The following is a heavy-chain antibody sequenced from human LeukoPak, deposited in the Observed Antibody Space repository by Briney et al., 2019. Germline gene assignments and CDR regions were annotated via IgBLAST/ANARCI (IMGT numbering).Heavy chain of an antibody. D-gene: IGHD6-19*01. J-gene: IGHJ6*02. CDR2: IYSGGST. CDR3: ARDKGWALGMDV. V-gene: IGHV3-66*02. CDR1: GFTVSSSY. Sequence: GGSLKLSCAASGFTVSSSYMSWVRQAPGKGLEWVPVIYSGGSTYYADSVKGRFTISRDNSKNTLYLQMNSLRAEDTAVYYCARDKGWALGMDVWGQGTTVTVSS.